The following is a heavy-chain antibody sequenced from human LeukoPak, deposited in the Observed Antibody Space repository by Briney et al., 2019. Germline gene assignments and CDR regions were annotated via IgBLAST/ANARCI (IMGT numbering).Heavy chain of an antibody. V-gene: IGHV4-59*01. D-gene: IGHD4-17*01. J-gene: IGHJ3*02. Sequence: SETQSLTCTVSGGSISTYYWSWIRQPPGGRLEWIGYVFYSGSTNYNPSLKSRVTISLDTSKNQFSLKLSSVTAADTAVYYCARDWYGDYTFDIWGQGTMVTVSS. CDR2: VFYSGST. CDR1: GGSISTYY. CDR3: ARDWYGDYTFDI.